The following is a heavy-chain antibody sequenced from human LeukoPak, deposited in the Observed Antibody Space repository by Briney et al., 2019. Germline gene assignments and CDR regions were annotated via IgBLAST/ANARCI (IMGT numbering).Heavy chain of an antibody. D-gene: IGHD2-15*01. Sequence: GGSLRLSCATSGFTFNNHAMSWVPQAPGMGLEWGLGICYSGGSAYYADSVKGRFPLSRDNSNNTLFLQMTSLRPEDTAVYHCARRSPSSLGGRAIDYWGQGTLVTVSS. CDR1: GFTFNNHA. CDR3: ARRSPSSLGGRAIDY. V-gene: IGHV3-23*01. CDR2: ICYSGGSA. J-gene: IGHJ4*02.